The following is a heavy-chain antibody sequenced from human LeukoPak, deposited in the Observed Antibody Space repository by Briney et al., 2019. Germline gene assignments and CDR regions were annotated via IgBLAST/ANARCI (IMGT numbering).Heavy chain of an antibody. J-gene: IGHJ4*02. CDR2: IYTGGNT. V-gene: IGHV4-4*07. D-gene: IGHD3-3*01. CDR1: GFTFSSYA. Sequence: AGGSLRLSCVVSGFTFSSYAMNWVRQAPGKGLEWIGRIYTGGNTNYNPSLKSRATLSIDTSKNQFSLMLTSVTAADTAVYYCARDSRYYDFWSGYVDYWGQGILVTVSS. CDR3: ARDSRYYDFWSGYVDY.